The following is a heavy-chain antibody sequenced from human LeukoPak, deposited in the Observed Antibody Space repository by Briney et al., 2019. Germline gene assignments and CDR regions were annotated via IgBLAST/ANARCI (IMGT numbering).Heavy chain of an antibody. Sequence: GGSLRLSCAASGFTVSSNYMSWVRQAPGKGLEWVSVIYSGGSTYYADSVKGRFTISRDNSKNTLYLQMNGLRAEDTAVYYCARDLDRSGSFDYWGQGTLVTVSS. D-gene: IGHD3-22*01. CDR2: IYSGGST. CDR3: ARDLDRSGSFDY. J-gene: IGHJ4*02. CDR1: GFTVSSNY. V-gene: IGHV3-53*01.